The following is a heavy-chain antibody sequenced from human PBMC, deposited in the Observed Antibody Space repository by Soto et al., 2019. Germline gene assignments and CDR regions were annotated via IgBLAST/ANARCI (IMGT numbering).Heavy chain of an antibody. CDR1: GGSISSSNW. CDR2: IYHSGST. CDR3: ARVAVAGTRVDY. J-gene: IGHJ4*02. Sequence: QVQLQESGPGLVKPSGTLSLTCAVSGGSISSSNWWSWVRQPPGKGLEWIGEIYHSGSTNYNPSPTRRVTISVDKSKNQFSLKLSSVTAADTAVYYCARVAVAGTRVDYWGQGTLVTVSS. D-gene: IGHD6-19*01. V-gene: IGHV4-4*02.